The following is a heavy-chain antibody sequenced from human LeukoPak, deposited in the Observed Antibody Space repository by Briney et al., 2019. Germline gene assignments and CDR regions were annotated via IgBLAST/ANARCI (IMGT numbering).Heavy chain of an antibody. V-gene: IGHV3-23*01. CDR1: GITFSSYA. Sequence: GGSLRLPCAASGITFSSYAMSWVRQAPGKGLEWVSSITGTAGSTFYADSVKGRFTISRDNSKNALYLQMNSLRAEDTALYYCAKGRDYYDSSGTFDYWGQGALVTVSS. J-gene: IGHJ4*02. D-gene: IGHD3-22*01. CDR2: ITGTAGST. CDR3: AKGRDYYDSSGTFDY.